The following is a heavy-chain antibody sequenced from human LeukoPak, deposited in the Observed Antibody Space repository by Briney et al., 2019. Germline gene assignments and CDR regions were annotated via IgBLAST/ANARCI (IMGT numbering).Heavy chain of an antibody. D-gene: IGHD5-18*01. CDR2: IYHSGST. CDR1: GYSISSSYY. V-gene: IGHV4-38-2*02. Sequence: SETLSLTCTVSGYSISSSYYWGWIRQPPGKGLEWIGSIYHSGSTYYNPSLKSRVTISVDTSKNQFSLKLSSVTAADPAVYYCARFRASYGYDYWGQGTLVTVSS. J-gene: IGHJ4*02. CDR3: ARFRASYGYDY.